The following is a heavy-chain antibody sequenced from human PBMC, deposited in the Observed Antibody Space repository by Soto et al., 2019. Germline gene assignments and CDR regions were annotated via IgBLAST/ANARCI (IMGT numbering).Heavy chain of an antibody. CDR1: GVTFSSYA. D-gene: IGHD3-9*01. Sequence: SVKVSCKASGVTFSSYAISWVRQAPLQGREWMGGIIPIFRTPNYAQKFQGRVTITADESTSTEYMELSSLGYEDTAVYYCARLGPRIVTRYDNWFDTWGQGTLVRVS. CDR3: ARLGPRIVTRYDNWFDT. J-gene: IGHJ5*02. V-gene: IGHV1-69*13. CDR2: IIPIFRTP.